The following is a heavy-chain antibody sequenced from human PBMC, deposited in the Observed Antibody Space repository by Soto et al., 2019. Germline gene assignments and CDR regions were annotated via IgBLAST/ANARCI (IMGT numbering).Heavy chain of an antibody. J-gene: IGHJ6*02. D-gene: IGHD2-8*02. CDR2: ISSDGTNK. CDR1: EFSFSNFV. V-gene: IGHV3-30-3*01. Sequence: QVQVVESGGGVVQPGRSLRLSCAASEFSFSNFVMHWVRQAPGKGLEWVAFISSDGTNKDYADSVKGRFTISRDNSKNMVFVQMKSLSAEDTAVYYCARGGAEGYCTVTNCHFGMEVWGPGTTVTVSS. CDR3: ARGGAEGYCTVTNCHFGMEV.